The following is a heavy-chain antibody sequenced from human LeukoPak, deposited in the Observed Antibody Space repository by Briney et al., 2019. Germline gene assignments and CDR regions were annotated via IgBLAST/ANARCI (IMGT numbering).Heavy chain of an antibody. V-gene: IGHV5-51*01. CDR2: IYPGDSDT. CDR3: ATNHPYSSGWANFDY. CDR1: GYSFTSYW. J-gene: IGHJ4*02. Sequence: GESLKISSKGSGYSFTSYWIGWVRQLPGKGLEWMGIIYPGDSDTRYSPSFQGQVTISADKSISTAYLQRSSLKASDTAMYYCATNHPYSSGWANFDYWGQGTLVTVSS. D-gene: IGHD6-19*01.